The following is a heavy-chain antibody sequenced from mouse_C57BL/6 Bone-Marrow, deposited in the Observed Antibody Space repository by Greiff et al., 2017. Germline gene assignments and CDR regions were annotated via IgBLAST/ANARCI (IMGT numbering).Heavy chain of an antibody. J-gene: IGHJ3*01. Sequence: QVQLQQPGAELVMPGASVKLSCKASGYTFTSYWMHWVKQRPGQGLEWIGEIDPSDSYTNYNQKFKGKSTLTVDKSSSTAYMQLSSLPSEDAAVYYCARSGLGFAYWGQGTLVTVSA. CDR2: IDPSDSYT. CDR3: ARSGLGFAY. D-gene: IGHD3-1*01. V-gene: IGHV1-69*01. CDR1: GYTFTSYW.